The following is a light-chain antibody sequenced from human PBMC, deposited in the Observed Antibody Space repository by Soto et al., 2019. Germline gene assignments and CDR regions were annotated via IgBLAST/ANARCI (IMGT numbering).Light chain of an antibody. CDR3: SSYTSSSTRV. Sequence: QSVLTQPASVSGSPGQSITISCTVTSSDVGAYDFVSWYQQHPDKAPKLMIYEVSNRPSGVSNRFSGSKSVNTATLTISRLQAEDEADYYCSSYTSSSTRVFGTGTKVTDL. CDR2: EVS. V-gene: IGLV2-14*03. J-gene: IGLJ1*01. CDR1: SSDVGAYDF.